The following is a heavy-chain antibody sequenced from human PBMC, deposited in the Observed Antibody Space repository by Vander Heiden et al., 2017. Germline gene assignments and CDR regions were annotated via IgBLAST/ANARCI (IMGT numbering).Heavy chain of an antibody. CDR2: INTSGST. V-gene: IGHV4-4*07. J-gene: IGHJ5*02. D-gene: IGHD3-10*01. Sequence: QLHLQESGPGLVKPSETLSLTCSVSGGSISSYYWSWIRQPAGKGLEWIGRINTSGSTNYNPSLKRRVSMSVDTSKNQFSLKLTSVTAADTAVYYCARDSRRGSSAENWFDPWGQGTLVTVSS. CDR1: GGSISSYY. CDR3: ARDSRRGSSAENWFDP.